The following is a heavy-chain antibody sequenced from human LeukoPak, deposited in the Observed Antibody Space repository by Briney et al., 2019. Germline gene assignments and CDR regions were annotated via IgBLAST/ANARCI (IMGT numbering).Heavy chain of an antibody. J-gene: IGHJ4*02. Sequence: GGSLRLSCGASGFTFSSYWMSWVRQAPGKGLEWVANIKQDGSEKYYVDSVKGRFTISRDNAKNSLYLQMNSLRAEDTAVYYCARALLDYWGQGTLVTVSS. CDR2: IKQDGSEK. CDR3: ARALLDY. V-gene: IGHV3-7*03. CDR1: GFTFSSYW.